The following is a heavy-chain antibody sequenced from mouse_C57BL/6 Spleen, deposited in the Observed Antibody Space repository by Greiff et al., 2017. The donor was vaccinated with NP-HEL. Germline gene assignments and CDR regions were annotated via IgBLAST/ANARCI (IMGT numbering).Heavy chain of an antibody. CDR1: GYTFTDYN. J-gene: IGHJ1*03. V-gene: IGHV1-18*01. D-gene: IGHD3-2*02. Sequence: EVQLQQSGPELVKPGASVKIPCKASGYTFTDYNMDWVKQSHGKSLEWIGDINPNNGGTIYNQKFKGKATLTVDKSSSTAYMELRSLTSEDTAVYYCARREQLRPYFDVWGTGTTVTVSS. CDR2: INPNNGGT. CDR3: ARREQLRPYFDV.